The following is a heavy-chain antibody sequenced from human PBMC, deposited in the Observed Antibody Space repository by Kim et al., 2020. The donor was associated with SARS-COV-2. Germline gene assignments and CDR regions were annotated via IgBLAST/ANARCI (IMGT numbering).Heavy chain of an antibody. CDR1: GFTFSNAW. CDR2: IKSKTDGGTT. D-gene: IGHD6-19*01. Sequence: GGSLRLSCAASGFTFSNAWMSWVRQAPGKGLEWVGRIKSKTDGGTTDYAAPVKGRFTISRDDSKNTLYLQMNSLKTEDTAVYYCTTEGKYSSGWYGMDVWGQGTTVTVSS. V-gene: IGHV3-15*01. J-gene: IGHJ6*02. CDR3: TTEGKYSSGWYGMDV.